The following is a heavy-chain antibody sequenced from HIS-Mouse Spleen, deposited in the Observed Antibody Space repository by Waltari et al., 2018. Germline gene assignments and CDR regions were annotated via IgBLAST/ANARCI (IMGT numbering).Heavy chain of an antibody. J-gene: IGHJ4*02. CDR2: TYYRSKWYN. CDR3: ARYSSSFDY. D-gene: IGHD6-6*01. V-gene: IGHV6-1*01. CDR1: GASVSRNSAA. Sequence: QVQLQQSGPGLVKPSPTLSLPFPISGASVSRNSAACDWIRQSPSRGLEWLGRTYYRSKWYNDYAVSVKSRITINPDTSKNQFSLQLNSVTPEDTAVYYCARYSSSFDYWGQGTLVTVSS.